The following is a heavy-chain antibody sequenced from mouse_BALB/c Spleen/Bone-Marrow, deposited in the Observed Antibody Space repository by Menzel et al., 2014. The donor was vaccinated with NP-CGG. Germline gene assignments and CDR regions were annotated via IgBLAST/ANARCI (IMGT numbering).Heavy chain of an antibody. V-gene: IGHV5-12*02. J-gene: IGHJ3*01. CDR2: ISNGGGST. Sequence: EVKLMESGGGLVQPGGSLKLSCATSGFTFSDYYMYWVRQTPEKRLEWVAYISNGGGSTYYPDTVKGRFTISRDNAKNTLHLQMSRLKSEDTAMYYCARPLYDGYYVAYWGQGTLVTVSA. CDR3: ARPLYDGYYVAY. CDR1: GFTFSDYY. D-gene: IGHD2-3*01.